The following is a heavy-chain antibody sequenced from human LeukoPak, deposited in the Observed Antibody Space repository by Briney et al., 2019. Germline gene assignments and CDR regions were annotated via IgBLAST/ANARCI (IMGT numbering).Heavy chain of an antibody. Sequence: GGSLRLSCAASGFTFSSYWMHWVRQAPGKGLVWVSHINSDGSSTNCADSVKGRFTISRDNAKNTLYLQMNSLRAEDTAVYYCATEMAAMVYWGQGTLVTVSS. V-gene: IGHV3-74*01. D-gene: IGHD5-24*01. CDR3: ATEMAAMVY. CDR1: GFTFSSYW. J-gene: IGHJ4*02. CDR2: INSDGSST.